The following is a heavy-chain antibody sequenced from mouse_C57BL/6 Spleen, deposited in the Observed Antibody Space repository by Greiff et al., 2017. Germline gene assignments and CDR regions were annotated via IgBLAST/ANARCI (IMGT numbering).Heavy chain of an antibody. V-gene: IGHV5-4*01. CDR3: GRDYYGSGD. Sequence: EVKLVESGGGLVKPGGSLKLSCAASGFTFSSYAMSWVRQTPEKRLEWVATISDGGSYTYYPDNVKGRFTISRDNAKNNLYLQMSHLKSEDTAMYNCGRDYYGSGDWGQGTTLTVSS. J-gene: IGHJ2*01. D-gene: IGHD1-1*01. CDR1: GFTFSSYA. CDR2: ISDGGSYT.